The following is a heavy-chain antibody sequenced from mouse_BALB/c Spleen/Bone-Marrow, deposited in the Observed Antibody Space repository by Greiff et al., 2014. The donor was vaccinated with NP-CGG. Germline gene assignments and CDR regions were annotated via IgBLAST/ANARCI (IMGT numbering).Heavy chain of an antibody. CDR3: SRPRYDCYYP. D-gene: IGHD2-3*01. CDR1: GYTFSSSW. J-gene: IGHJ2*01. V-gene: IGHV1-9*01. CDR2: TLPASGST. Sequence: VQLQQSGGELMKPGASVKISCKATGYTFSSSWMQWVKQRPGHGLEWIGETLPASGSTNYNEKFKGKATFTADTSSNTAYMQLSSLTSEDAAVYYCSRPRYDCYYPWGQGTTLTVSS.